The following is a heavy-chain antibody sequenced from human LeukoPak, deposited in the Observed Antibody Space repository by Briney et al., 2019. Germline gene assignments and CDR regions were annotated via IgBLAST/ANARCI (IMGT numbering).Heavy chain of an antibody. J-gene: IGHJ4*02. Sequence: ASVKVSCKASGYTFPSYFMHWVRQAPGQGLEWMGIINPTGGSTTYAQKFQGRVTMTRDTSTSTAYMELSSLRSEDTAVYYCARDWDSSSRVGYWGQGTLVTVSS. V-gene: IGHV1-46*01. CDR2: INPTGGST. CDR1: GYTFPSYF. D-gene: IGHD6-13*01. CDR3: ARDWDSSSRVGY.